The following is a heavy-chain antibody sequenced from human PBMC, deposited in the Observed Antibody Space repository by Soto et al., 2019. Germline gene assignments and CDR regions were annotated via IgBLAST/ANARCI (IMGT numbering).Heavy chain of an antibody. J-gene: IGHJ3*02. D-gene: IGHD6-6*01. Sequence: WASVKVSCKASGYAFTNYDVSWVRQAPGQGLEWMGWISTSTGNTNYAQKLQGRVSMTTDTSASTAYMELRSLRSDDTAVYYCARGEGMAARHDGYDIWGQGTMVTVSS. V-gene: IGHV1-18*04. CDR3: ARGEGMAARHDGYDI. CDR2: ISTSTGNT. CDR1: GYAFTNYD.